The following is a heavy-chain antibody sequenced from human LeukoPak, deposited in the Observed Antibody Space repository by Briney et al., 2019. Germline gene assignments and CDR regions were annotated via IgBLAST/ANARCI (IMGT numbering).Heavy chain of an antibody. J-gene: IGHJ4*02. CDR3: VRGGGSASYFDH. Sequence: GGSLRLSCGASGFIFSSFWMSWVRQAPGKGLEWVANINPDGSETNYVDPVKGRFAIARDNALNSLYLQMNSLRGEDTAVYYCVRGGGSASYFDHWGQGTLVAVSS. CDR1: GFIFSSFW. D-gene: IGHD3-16*01. V-gene: IGHV3-7*01. CDR2: INPDGSET.